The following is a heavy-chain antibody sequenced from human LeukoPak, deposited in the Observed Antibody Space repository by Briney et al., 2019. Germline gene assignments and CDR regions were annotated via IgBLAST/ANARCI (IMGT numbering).Heavy chain of an antibody. CDR2: ISSSSSYI. CDR1: GFTFSSYS. J-gene: IGHJ3*02. Sequence: GGSLRLSCAASGFTFSSYSMNWVRQAPGKGLEWVSSISSSSSYIYYADSVKGRFTISRDNSKNTLYLQMNSLRAEDTAVYYCARPSSGYYSIDAFDIWGQGTMVTVSS. D-gene: IGHD3-22*01. CDR3: ARPSSGYYSIDAFDI. V-gene: IGHV3-21*01.